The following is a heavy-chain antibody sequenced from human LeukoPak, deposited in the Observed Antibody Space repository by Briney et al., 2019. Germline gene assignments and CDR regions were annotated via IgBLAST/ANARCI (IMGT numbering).Heavy chain of an antibody. D-gene: IGHD2-15*01. Sequence: SETLSPTCTVSGGSISSYYWSWIRQPPGKGLEWIGYIYYSGSTNYNPSLKSRVTISVDTSKNQFSLKLSSVTAADTAVYYCARVFWYCSGGSCRYPDYWGQGTLVTVSS. CDR3: ARVFWYCSGGSCRYPDY. CDR2: IYYSGST. J-gene: IGHJ4*02. CDR1: GGSISSYY. V-gene: IGHV4-59*08.